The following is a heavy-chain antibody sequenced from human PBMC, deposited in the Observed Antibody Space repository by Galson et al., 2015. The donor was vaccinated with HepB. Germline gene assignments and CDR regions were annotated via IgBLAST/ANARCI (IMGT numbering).Heavy chain of an antibody. D-gene: IGHD1-26*01. Sequence: SLRLSCAASGFTFSDYYMSWIRQAPGKGLEWVSYISSSSSYTNYADSVKGRFTISRDNAKNSLYLQMNSLRAEDTAVYYCAREPYSGSYPGAFDYWGQGTLVTVSS. V-gene: IGHV3-11*06. J-gene: IGHJ4*02. CDR3: AREPYSGSYPGAFDY. CDR2: ISSSSSYT. CDR1: GFTFSDYY.